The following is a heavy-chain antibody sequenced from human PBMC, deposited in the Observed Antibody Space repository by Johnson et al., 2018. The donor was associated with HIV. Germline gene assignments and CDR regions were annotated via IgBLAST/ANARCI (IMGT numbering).Heavy chain of an antibody. J-gene: IGHJ3*02. CDR1: GFTFSSYA. D-gene: IGHD3-3*01. V-gene: IGHV3-64*01. CDR2: TSSNGGST. CDR3: ARGLTIFGVVTDAFDI. Sequence: VQLVESGGGLVKPGGSLRLSCAASGFTFSSYAMHWVRQAPGKGLEYVSATSSNGGSTYYANSVKGRFTISRDNSKTTLYLQMGSLRAEDMAVYYCARGLTIFGVVTDAFDIWGQGTMVTVSS.